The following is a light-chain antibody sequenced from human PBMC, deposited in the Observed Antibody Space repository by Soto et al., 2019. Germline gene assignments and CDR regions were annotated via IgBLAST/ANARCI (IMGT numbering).Light chain of an antibody. V-gene: IGLV1-40*01. CDR2: GNS. Sequence: QSVLTQPPSVSGAPGQRVTISCTGSSSNIGAGYDVQWYQQPPGSAPKLLIFGNSNRPSGVPDRFSGSKSGTSASLAITGLNAEDEADYYCQSYDSSLSVYVVFGGGTQLTVL. CDR3: QSYDSSLSVYVV. J-gene: IGLJ2*01. CDR1: SSNIGAGYD.